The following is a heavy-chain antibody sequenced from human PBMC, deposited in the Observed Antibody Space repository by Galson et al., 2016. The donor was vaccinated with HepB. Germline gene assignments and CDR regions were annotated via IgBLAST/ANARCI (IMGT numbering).Heavy chain of an antibody. Sequence: TLSLTCTVSPGSISSSYYWSWIRQPAGKGLEWIGRIYVSGITNYNPSLKSRVSISVDTSKNQLSLKLTSVTATDTAVYFCARDFALASGDPLAFDSWGQGTVVVVSS. CDR3: ARDFALASGDPLAFDS. J-gene: IGHJ3*01. CDR2: IYVSGIT. CDR1: PGSISSSYY. D-gene: IGHD2-21*02. V-gene: IGHV4-61*02.